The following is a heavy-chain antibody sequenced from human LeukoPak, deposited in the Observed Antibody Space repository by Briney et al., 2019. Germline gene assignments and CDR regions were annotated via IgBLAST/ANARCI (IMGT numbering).Heavy chain of an antibody. D-gene: IGHD1-26*01. CDR1: GYTFSDHG. CDR3: GRSREGLYSGSSLDY. Sequence: GASVKVSCKASGYTFSDHGISWVRPAPGQGLEWMGWISGYNGNTNYAQKLKGRVTMTTDTSTRTAYMELRSLKSDDTAVYYCGRSREGLYSGSSLDYWGQGTQVTVSS. J-gene: IGHJ4*02. CDR2: ISGYNGNT. V-gene: IGHV1-18*01.